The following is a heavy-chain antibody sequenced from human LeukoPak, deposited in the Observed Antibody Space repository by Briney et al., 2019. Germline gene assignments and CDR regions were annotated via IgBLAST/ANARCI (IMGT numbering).Heavy chain of an antibody. CDR3: ARDQYYYDRGSFDP. CDR1: GLTFSSYS. Sequence: GGSLRLSCAASGLTFSSYSMNWVRQAPGKGLEWVSSISSSSSYIYYADSVKGRFTISRDNAKNSLYLQMNSPRAEDTAVYYCARDQYYYDRGSFDPWGQGTLVTVSS. V-gene: IGHV3-21*01. D-gene: IGHD3-22*01. CDR2: ISSSSSYI. J-gene: IGHJ5*02.